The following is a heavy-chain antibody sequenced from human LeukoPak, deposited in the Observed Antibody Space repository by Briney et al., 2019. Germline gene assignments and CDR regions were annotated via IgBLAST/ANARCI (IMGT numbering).Heavy chain of an antibody. CDR2: MYYSGTP. J-gene: IGHJ3*02. D-gene: IGHD6-13*01. Sequence: SETLSLTCTVSDDSLSSSSYYWGWIRQSPGEGLEWIGTMYYSGTPYYNSSLKSRVIISGDTSKNQLSLKLSSVTAADTAVYYCARDLGIAAAGGDAFDIWGQGTMVTVSS. CDR3: ARDLGIAAAGGDAFDI. V-gene: IGHV4-39*07. CDR1: DDSLSSSSYY.